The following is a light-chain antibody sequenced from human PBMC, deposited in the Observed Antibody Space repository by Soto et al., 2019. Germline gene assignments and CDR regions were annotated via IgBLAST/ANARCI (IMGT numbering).Light chain of an antibody. CDR3: VLLYGGAWV. CDR2: RTS. CDR1: TGAVTSDYY. J-gene: IGLJ3*02. Sequence: QAVVTQEPSLTVSPGGTVTLTCALTTGAVTSDYYPSWFQRKPGQALRTLIYRTSNKHSWTPARFSGSLLGGKAALTLSGVKPEDEADYYCVLLYGGAWVFGGGTKLTVL. V-gene: IGLV7-43*01.